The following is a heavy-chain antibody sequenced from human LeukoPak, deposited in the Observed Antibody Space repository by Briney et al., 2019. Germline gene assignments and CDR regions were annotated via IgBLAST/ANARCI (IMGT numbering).Heavy chain of an antibody. Sequence: GGSLRLSCAASGFTFSSYAMSWVRQAPGKGLEWVSAISGSGGSTYYADSVKGRFTISRDNSKNTLYLQMNSLRAEDTAVYYCARAGDYYDSSGTGPPPFDYWGQGTLVTVSS. V-gene: IGHV3-23*01. CDR3: ARAGDYYDSSGTGPPPFDY. J-gene: IGHJ4*02. CDR2: ISGSGGST. CDR1: GFTFSSYA. D-gene: IGHD3-22*01.